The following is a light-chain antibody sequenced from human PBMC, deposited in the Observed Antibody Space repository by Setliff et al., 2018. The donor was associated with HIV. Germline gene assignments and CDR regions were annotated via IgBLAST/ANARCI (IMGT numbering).Light chain of an antibody. J-gene: IGLJ2*01. Sequence: QSVLAQPPSASGSRGQSVTISCTGTSSDVGGYNYVSWYQQHPGKAPKLMIYEVNKRPSGVPDRFSGSKSGNTASLTASGLQAEDEAEYFCSSYAGSNIVIFGGGTKGTVL. CDR2: EVN. V-gene: IGLV2-8*01. CDR1: SSDVGGYNY. CDR3: SSYAGSNIVI.